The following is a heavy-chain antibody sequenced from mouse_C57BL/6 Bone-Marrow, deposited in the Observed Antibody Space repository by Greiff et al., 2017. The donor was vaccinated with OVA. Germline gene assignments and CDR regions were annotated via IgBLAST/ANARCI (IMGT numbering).Heavy chain of an antibody. CDR3: ARSDWWGYFGV. J-gene: IGHJ1*03. CDR2: IYPGDGDT. D-gene: IGHD1-1*02. V-gene: IGHV1-82*01. CDR1: GYAFSSSW. Sequence: VMLVESGPELVKPGASVKISCKASGYAFSSSWMNWVKQRPGKGLEWIGRIYPGDGDTNYNGKFKGKATLTADKSSGTAYMQLSSLTSEDSAVYFCARSDWWGYFGVWRTGTTVTVSS.